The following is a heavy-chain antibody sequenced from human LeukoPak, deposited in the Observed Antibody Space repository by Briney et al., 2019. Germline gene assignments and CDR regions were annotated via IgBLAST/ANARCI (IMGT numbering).Heavy chain of an antibody. CDR3: ARTPPTILGVVKVEGGTNWFDP. Sequence: GGSLRLSCAASGFTFSSYCMNWVRQAPGKGLEWVSSISSSSSHIYYADSVKGRFTISRDNAKNSLYLQMNSLRAEDTAVYYCARTPPTILGVVKVEGGTNWFDPWGQGTLVTVSS. D-gene: IGHD3-3*01. CDR1: GFTFSSYC. J-gene: IGHJ5*02. CDR2: ISSSSSHI. V-gene: IGHV3-21*01.